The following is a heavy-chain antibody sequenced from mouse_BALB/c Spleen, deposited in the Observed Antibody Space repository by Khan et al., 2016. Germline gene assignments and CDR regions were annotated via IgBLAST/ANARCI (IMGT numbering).Heavy chain of an antibody. CDR2: IDPENGDT. J-gene: IGHJ4*01. V-gene: IGHV14-4*02. CDR1: GFNIRDYY. D-gene: IGHD2-1*01. CDR3: NAGYGNYDALAY. Sequence: VQLQQSGAEFVRSGALVKLSCTSSGFNIRDYYIHWVRQRPEQGLEWIGWIDPENGDTEYDQQFQGKATMTAHTSSNTAYLHLSSLTSEDTAVYYCNAGYGNYDALAYWGQVTSVTVSA.